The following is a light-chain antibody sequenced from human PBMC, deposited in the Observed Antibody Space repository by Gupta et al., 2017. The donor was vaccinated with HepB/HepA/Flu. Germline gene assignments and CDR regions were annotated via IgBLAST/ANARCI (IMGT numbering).Light chain of an antibody. CDR3: QQSYSTPLT. Sequence: DIKLTKSQSSLSASVGDRVTITCRASQSISSYLNWYQQKPGKAPKLLIYAASSLQSGVPSRFSGSGSGTDFTLTISSLQPEDFATYYCQQSYSTPLTFGGGTKVEIK. V-gene: IGKV1-39*01. CDR1: QSISSY. J-gene: IGKJ4*01. CDR2: AAS.